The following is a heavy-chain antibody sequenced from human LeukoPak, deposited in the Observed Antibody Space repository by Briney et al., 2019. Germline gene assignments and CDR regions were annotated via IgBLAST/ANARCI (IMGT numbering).Heavy chain of an antibody. CDR1: LYTFTSYA. V-gene: IGHV1-3*01. Sequence: ASVKVSSKASLYTFTSYAMHWVRQAPGQRLEWMGRINAGNGNTEYSQKFQGRVTITRDTSASTAYMELSSLRSEDTAVYYCARVKVLLWFGELFDDAFDIWGQGRMVTVSS. CDR2: INAGNGNT. D-gene: IGHD3-10*01. J-gene: IGHJ3*02. CDR3: ARVKVLLWFGELFDDAFDI.